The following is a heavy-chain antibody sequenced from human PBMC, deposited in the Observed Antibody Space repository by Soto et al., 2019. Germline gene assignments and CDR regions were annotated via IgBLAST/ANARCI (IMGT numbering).Heavy chain of an antibody. CDR2: IYAGGGTT. V-gene: IGHV3-23*01. D-gene: IGHD3-10*01. CDR3: AKDLIRGDGYVDFDY. J-gene: IGHJ4*02. CDR1: GFMFSNYA. Sequence: EVELLESGGGLLQPGGSLRLSCAASGFMFSNYAMFWVRQAPGKGLDWVSTIYAGGGTTHYAESVKGRFTISRDNSNNRLYLQLNNLRAEDTAVYFCAKDLIRGDGYVDFDYWGQGTLVTVSS.